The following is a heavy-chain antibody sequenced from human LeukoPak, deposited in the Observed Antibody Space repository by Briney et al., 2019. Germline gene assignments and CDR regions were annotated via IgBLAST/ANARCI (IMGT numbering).Heavy chain of an antibody. CDR2: ISGSGGST. CDR1: GFTFSSDA. Sequence: GGSLRLSCAASGFTFSSDAMSWVRQAPGKGLEWVSAISGSGGSTYYADSVKGRFTISRDNAKNSLFLQMNSLRAEDTAVYYCAGINDYGDPTGAFDIWGQGTMVTVSS. V-gene: IGHV3-23*01. CDR3: AGINDYGDPTGAFDI. D-gene: IGHD4-17*01. J-gene: IGHJ3*02.